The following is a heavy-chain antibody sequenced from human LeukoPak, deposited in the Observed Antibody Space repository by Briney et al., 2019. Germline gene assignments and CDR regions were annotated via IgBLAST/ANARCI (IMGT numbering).Heavy chain of an antibody. D-gene: IGHD6-13*01. Sequence: GGSLRISCAASGFTFSNYALTWVRQAPGKGLEWVSAIAFSGSTYYADSVKGRSTISRDDSKNTLYLQMNSLRAEDTAVYYCAKGFLPTSSSSNYVSFDFWGQGTLVTVSS. CDR2: IAFSGST. V-gene: IGHV3-23*01. CDR3: AKGFLPTSSSSNYVSFDF. CDR1: GFTFSNYA. J-gene: IGHJ4*02.